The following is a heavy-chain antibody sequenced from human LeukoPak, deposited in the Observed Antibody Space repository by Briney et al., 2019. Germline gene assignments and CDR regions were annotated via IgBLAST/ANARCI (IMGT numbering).Heavy chain of an antibody. CDR2: INPSGGST. CDR3: ARYRGSSVWFGGAPTGSMNY. CDR1: GHTFTSYY. V-gene: IGHV1-46*01. Sequence: GASVKVSCKASGHTFTSYYMHWVRQAPGQGLEWMGIINPSGGSTSYAQKFQGRVTMTRDTSTSTVYMELSSLRSEDTAVYYCARYRGSSVWFGGAPTGSMNYWGQGTLVTVSS. D-gene: IGHD3-10*01. J-gene: IGHJ4*02.